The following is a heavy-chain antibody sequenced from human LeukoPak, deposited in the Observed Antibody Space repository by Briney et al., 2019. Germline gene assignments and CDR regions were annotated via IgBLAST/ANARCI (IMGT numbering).Heavy chain of an antibody. D-gene: IGHD2-15*01. CDR1: GGSTSSYY. J-gene: IGHJ4*02. Sequence: PSETLSLTCTVSGGSTSSYYWSWIRQPPGKGLEWIGYIYYSGSTNYNPSLKSRVTISVDTSKNRFSLKLSSVTAADTAVYYCARHSAVVAPIDYWGQGTLVTVSS. V-gene: IGHV4-59*01. CDR3: ARHSAVVAPIDY. CDR2: IYYSGST.